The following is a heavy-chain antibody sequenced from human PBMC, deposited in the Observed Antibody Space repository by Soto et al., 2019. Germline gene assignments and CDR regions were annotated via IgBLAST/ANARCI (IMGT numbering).Heavy chain of an antibody. CDR1: GYTFTSYD. CDR3: ARNYDFWSGSPSIHP. J-gene: IGHJ5*02. D-gene: IGHD3-3*01. Sequence: AXVKVSCKASGYTFTSYDINWVRQATGQGLEWMGWMNPNSGNTGYAQKFQGRVTMTRNTSISTAYMELSSLRSEDTAVYYCARNYDFWSGSPSIHPWRQGPLVTVSS. V-gene: IGHV1-8*01. CDR2: MNPNSGNT.